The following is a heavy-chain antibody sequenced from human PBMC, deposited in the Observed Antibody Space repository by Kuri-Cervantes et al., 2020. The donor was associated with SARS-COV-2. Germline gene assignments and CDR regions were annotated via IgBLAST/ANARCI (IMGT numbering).Heavy chain of an antibody. D-gene: IGHD6-6*01. Sequence: SETLSLTCNVYGDSSRDYYWNWIRQSPGKGLEWIGYVYYSGITDYNPSFKSRITISVHTSKNQFSLRLNSVTAADTAVYYCARRGEGSSSAAFDIWGLGTMVTVSS. CDR1: GDSSRDYY. CDR2: VYYSGIT. CDR3: ARRGEGSSSAAFDI. V-gene: IGHV4-59*08. J-gene: IGHJ3*02.